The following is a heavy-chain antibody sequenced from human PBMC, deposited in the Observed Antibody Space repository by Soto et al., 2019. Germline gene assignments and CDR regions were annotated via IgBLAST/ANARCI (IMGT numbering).Heavy chain of an antibody. CDR3: ARELVYYYDSSGYYYRPWDY. Sequence: PGGSLRLSCAASGFTFSDYYMSWIRQAPGKGLEWVSYISSSSSYTNYADSVKGRFTISRDNAKSSLYLQMNSLRAEDTAVYYCARELVYYYDSSGYYYRPWDYWGQGTLVTVSS. J-gene: IGHJ4*02. CDR2: ISSSSSYT. D-gene: IGHD3-22*01. V-gene: IGHV3-11*06. CDR1: GFTFSDYY.